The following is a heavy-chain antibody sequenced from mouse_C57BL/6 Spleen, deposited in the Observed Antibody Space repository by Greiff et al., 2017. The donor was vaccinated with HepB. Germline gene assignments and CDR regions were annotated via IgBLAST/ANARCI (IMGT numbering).Heavy chain of an antibody. D-gene: IGHD1-1*01. Sequence: EVKLMESEGGLVQPGSSMKLSCTASGFTFSDYYMAWVRQVPEKGLEWVANINYDGSSTYYLDSLKSRFIISRDNAKNILYLQMSSLKSEDTATYYCARARSVYYYGSSYDYAMDYWGQGTSVTVSS. CDR1: GFTFSDYY. CDR3: ARARSVYYYGSSYDYAMDY. V-gene: IGHV5-16*01. J-gene: IGHJ4*01. CDR2: INYDGSST.